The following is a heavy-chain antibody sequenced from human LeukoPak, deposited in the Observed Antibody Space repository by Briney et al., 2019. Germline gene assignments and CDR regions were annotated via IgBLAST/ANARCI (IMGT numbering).Heavy chain of an antibody. CDR3: ARLDSSSWYYFDY. J-gene: IGHJ4*02. CDR2: IYYSGST. CDR1: GGSISSGDYY. D-gene: IGHD6-13*01. Sequence: SETLSLTCTVCGGSISSGDYYWSWIRQHPGKGLEWIGYIYYSGSTYYNPSLKSRVTISVDTSKNQFSLKLSSVTAADTAVYYCARLDSSSWYYFDYWGQGTLVTVSS. V-gene: IGHV4-31*03.